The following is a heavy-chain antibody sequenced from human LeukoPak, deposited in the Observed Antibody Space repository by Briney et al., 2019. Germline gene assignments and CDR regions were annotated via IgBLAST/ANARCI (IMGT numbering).Heavy chain of an antibody. D-gene: IGHD6-6*01. V-gene: IGHV3-21*01. CDR2: ISSSSSYI. CDR3: AREIFEYSSSYRTFDY. CDR1: GFTFSSYS. J-gene: IGHJ4*02. Sequence: GGSLRLSCAASGFTFSSYSMNWVRQAPGKGLEWVSSISSSSSYIYYADSVKGRFTISRDNAKNSLYLQMNSLRAEDTAVYYCAREIFEYSSSYRTFDYWGQGTLVTVSS.